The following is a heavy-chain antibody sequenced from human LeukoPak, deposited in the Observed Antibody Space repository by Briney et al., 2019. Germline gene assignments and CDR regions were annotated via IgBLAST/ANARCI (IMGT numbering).Heavy chain of an antibody. CDR3: VKDRYGTFY. V-gene: IGHV3-64D*09. CDR1: GFTFSSYN. Sequence: PGGSLRLSCSASGFTFSSYNMHWVRQAPGKGLEYVSAISSNGDSTYYADSVKGRFTISRDNPKNTLYLQMSSLRTEDTALYYCVKDRYGTFYWGQGTLVTISS. CDR2: ISSNGDST. J-gene: IGHJ4*02. D-gene: IGHD4-17*01.